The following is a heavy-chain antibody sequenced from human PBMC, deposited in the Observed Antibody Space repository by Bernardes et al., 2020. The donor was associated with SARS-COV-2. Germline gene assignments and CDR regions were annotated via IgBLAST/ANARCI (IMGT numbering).Heavy chain of an antibody. J-gene: IGHJ4*02. CDR2: ISYSGST. Sequence: SETLSLTCSVSGGSISSYFWSWIRQPPGKGLEWIGYISYSGSTNYNPSLKGRVTTLIDTSKNQFSLRLSSVTAADTAVYYCARLMYYYDSSGSYHYYLDYWGQGTLVTVSS. V-gene: IGHV4-59*08. CDR3: ARLMYYYDSSGSYHYYLDY. CDR1: GGSISSYF. D-gene: IGHD3-22*01.